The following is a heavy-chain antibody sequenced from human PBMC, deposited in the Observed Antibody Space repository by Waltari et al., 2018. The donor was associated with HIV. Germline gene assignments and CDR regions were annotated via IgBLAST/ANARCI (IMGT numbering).Heavy chain of an antibody. J-gene: IGHJ4*02. CDR3: AKDQDSSGWYYFDY. CDR1: GFTFVDYA. V-gene: IGHV3-9*01. CDR2: ISWNSGSI. Sequence: EVQLVESGGGLVQPGRSLRLSCAASGFTFVDYAIHWVRPAPGKGLEWVSGISWNSGSIGYADSVKGRFTISRDNAKNSLYLQMNSLRAEDTALYYCAKDQDSSGWYYFDYWGQGTLVTVSS. D-gene: IGHD6-19*01.